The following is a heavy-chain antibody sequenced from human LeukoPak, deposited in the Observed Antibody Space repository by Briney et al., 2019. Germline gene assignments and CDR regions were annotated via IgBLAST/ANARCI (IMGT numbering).Heavy chain of an antibody. D-gene: IGHD2-2*02. CDR3: ARDRCSSTTCYNTPNWFDP. CDR2: VRPGDGPT. V-gene: IGHV3-23*01. J-gene: IGHJ5*02. Sequence: GGSLTLSCAASGFSFSIHGMGWVRRAPGEGLEWVSHVRPGDGPTTYAESVKGRFTISRDNAKNSLFLQMNSLRAEDTAFYHCARDRCSSTTCYNTPNWFDPWGQGTLVIVSS. CDR1: GFSFSIHG.